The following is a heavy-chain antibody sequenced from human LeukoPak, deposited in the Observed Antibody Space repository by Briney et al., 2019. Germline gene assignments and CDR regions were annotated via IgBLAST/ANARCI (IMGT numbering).Heavy chain of an antibody. CDR3: ASHPGYCSSTSCLYYFDY. Sequence: SETLFLTCAVYGGSFSGYYWSWIRQPPGKGLEWIGEINHSGSTNYNPSLKSRVTISVDTSKNQFSLKLSSVTAADTAVYYCASHPGYCSSTSCLYYFDYWGQGTLVTVSS. J-gene: IGHJ4*02. CDR1: GGSFSGYY. V-gene: IGHV4-34*01. D-gene: IGHD2-2*03. CDR2: INHSGST.